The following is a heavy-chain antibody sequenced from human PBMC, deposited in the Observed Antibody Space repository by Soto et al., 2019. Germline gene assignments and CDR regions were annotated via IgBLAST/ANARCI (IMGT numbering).Heavy chain of an antibody. CDR3: ARALRAIVVVVAAKQDYYYYMDV. D-gene: IGHD2-15*01. Sequence: VKLSCKASGYTFTSYDINWVRQATGKGHEWMGWMNPNSGNTGYAQKFQGRVTMTRNTSISTAYMELSSLRSEDTAVYYCARALRAIVVVVAAKQDYYYYMDVWGKGTTVTVSS. CDR2: MNPNSGNT. V-gene: IGHV1-8*01. CDR1: GYTFTSYD. J-gene: IGHJ6*03.